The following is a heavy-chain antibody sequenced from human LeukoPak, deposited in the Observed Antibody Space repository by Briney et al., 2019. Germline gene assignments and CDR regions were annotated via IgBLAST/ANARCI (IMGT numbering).Heavy chain of an antibody. Sequence: SGGSLRLSCAASGFTFGRYWMHWVRQVPGKGLVWVSRVNPDGSSTTYADSVKGRFTSSRDNAKNTLYLQMNRLRAEDTAVYYCARGGSYGDYWGQGILVTVSS. V-gene: IGHV3-74*01. J-gene: IGHJ4*02. CDR1: GFTFGRYW. D-gene: IGHD3-16*01. CDR2: VNPDGSST. CDR3: ARGGSYGDY.